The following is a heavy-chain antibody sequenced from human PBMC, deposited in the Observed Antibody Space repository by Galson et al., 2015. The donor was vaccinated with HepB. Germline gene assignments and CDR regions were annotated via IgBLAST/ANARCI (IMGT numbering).Heavy chain of an antibody. CDR3: ARDGGIGGYCSGGSCYSYYYYGMDV. D-gene: IGHD2-15*01. Sequence: CAISGDSVSSNSAAWNWIRQSPSRGLEWLGRTYYRSKWYNDYAVYVKSRITINPDTSKNQFSLQLNSVTPEDTAVYYCARDGGIGGYCSGGSCYSYYYYGMDVWGQGTTVTVSS. CDR1: GDSVSSNSAA. V-gene: IGHV6-1*01. J-gene: IGHJ6*02. CDR2: TYYRSKWYN.